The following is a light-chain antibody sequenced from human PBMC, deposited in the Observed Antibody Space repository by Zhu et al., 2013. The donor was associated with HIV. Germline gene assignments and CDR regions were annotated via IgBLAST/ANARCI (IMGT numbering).Light chain of an antibody. CDR1: NIGNKS. J-gene: IGLJ2*01. CDR2: DDS. V-gene: IGLV3-21*01. CDR3: QVWENTHNYVI. Sequence: SYVLTQPPSMSVAPGKTARLTCGGDNIGNKSVHWYQKKPGQAPVLVIYDDSDRPSGIPERFSGSNSGNTATLTISRVEAGDEADYYCQVWENTHNYVIFGGGTKVTVL.